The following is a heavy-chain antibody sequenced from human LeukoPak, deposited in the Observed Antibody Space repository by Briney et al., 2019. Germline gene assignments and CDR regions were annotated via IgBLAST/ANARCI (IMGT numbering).Heavy chain of an antibody. CDR3: ARRYYDSSGDAFDI. D-gene: IGHD3-22*01. V-gene: IGHV1-2*06. J-gene: IGHJ3*02. CDR2: INPNSGGT. Sequence: GASVKVSCTASGYTFTGYYMHWVRQAPGQGLEWMGRINPNSGGTNYAQKFQGRVTMTRDTSISTAYMELSRLRSDDTAVYYCARRYYDSSGDAFDIWGQGTMVTVSS. CDR1: GYTFTGYY.